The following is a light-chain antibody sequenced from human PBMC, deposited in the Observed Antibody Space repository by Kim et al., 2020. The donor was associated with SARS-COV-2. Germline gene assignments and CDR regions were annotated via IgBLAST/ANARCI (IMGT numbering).Light chain of an antibody. Sequence: PGKTASIPCGGNNIGSQNVHWYQQKSGQAPVLVIYYDSGRPSGIPERFSGSNSGNTATLTISRVEAGDEADYYCQVSDSGSDHVVFGGGTQLTVL. CDR3: QVSDSGSDHVV. CDR2: YDS. J-gene: IGLJ2*01. CDR1: NIGSQN. V-gene: IGLV3-21*04.